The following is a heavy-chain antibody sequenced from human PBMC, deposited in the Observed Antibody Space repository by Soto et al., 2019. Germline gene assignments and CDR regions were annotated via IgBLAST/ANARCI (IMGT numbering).Heavy chain of an antibody. D-gene: IGHD4-17*01. J-gene: IGHJ4*02. CDR2: ISPENGKT. V-gene: IGHV1-18*01. CDR1: GYTFMKFG. Sequence: HVPMVQSGGEVKKPGASVKVSCKPSGYTFMKFGISWVRQAPGQGLQWMGWISPENGKTKYALKFQGRVSMTADTSTSTVYMELRSLRSDDTAVYYCTRDLYFMSTSTVTTDGYWGQGTLVAVSS. CDR3: TRDLYFMSTSTVTTDGY.